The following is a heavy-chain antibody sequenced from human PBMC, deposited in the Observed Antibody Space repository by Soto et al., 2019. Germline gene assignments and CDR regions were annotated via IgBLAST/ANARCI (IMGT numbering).Heavy chain of an antibody. Sequence: ASVKVSCKASGGTFSSYAISWVRQAPGQGLEWMGGIIPIFGTANYAQKFQGRVTITADESTSTAYMELSSLRSEDTAVYYCAWFYYYGSGSPNLDYWGQGTLVTVSS. CDR3: AWFYYYGSGSPNLDY. D-gene: IGHD3-10*01. J-gene: IGHJ4*02. CDR1: GGTFSSYA. CDR2: IIPIFGTA. V-gene: IGHV1-69*13.